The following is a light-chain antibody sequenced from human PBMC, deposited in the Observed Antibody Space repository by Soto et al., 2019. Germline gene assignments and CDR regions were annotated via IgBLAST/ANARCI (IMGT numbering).Light chain of an antibody. J-gene: IGKJ3*01. CDR1: QSISSY. Sequence: DIQMTQSPSSLSASVGDRVTITCRASQSISSYLNWYQQKPGKAPKLLIYAASSLQSGVPSRFSGSGSGTDFTLTIGSLQPEDFATYYCQQSYSTPPFTVGPGT. CDR2: AAS. V-gene: IGKV1-39*01. CDR3: QQSYSTPPFT.